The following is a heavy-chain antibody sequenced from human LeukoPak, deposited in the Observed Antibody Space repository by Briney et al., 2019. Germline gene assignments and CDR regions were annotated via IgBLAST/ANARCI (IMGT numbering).Heavy chain of an antibody. D-gene: IGHD3-22*01. Sequence: GGSLRLSCVASGFTFSNYWMHWVRQAPEKGLMWVSKINSDGSGPDYADSVKGRFTISRDNAKNTLYLQMNSLRAEDTAVYYCARDGELYYYDSSGYYDYWGQGTLVTVSS. CDR1: GFTFSNYW. V-gene: IGHV3-74*01. CDR3: ARDGELYYYDSSGYYDY. J-gene: IGHJ4*02. CDR2: INSDGSGP.